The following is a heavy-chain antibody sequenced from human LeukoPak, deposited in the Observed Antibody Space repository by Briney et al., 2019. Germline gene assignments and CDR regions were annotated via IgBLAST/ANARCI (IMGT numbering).Heavy chain of an antibody. CDR2: ISYDGSNK. V-gene: IGHV3-30-3*01. D-gene: IGHD1-20*01. J-gene: IGHJ4*02. CDR3: TRLNNWAFDN. Sequence: PGGSLRLSCAASGFTFSSYAMHWVRQAPGKGLEWVAVISYDGSNKYYADSVKGRFTISRDNAKNSLYLQMNSLRVEDTAVYYCTRLNNWAFDNWGQGTLVTVSS. CDR1: GFTFSSYA.